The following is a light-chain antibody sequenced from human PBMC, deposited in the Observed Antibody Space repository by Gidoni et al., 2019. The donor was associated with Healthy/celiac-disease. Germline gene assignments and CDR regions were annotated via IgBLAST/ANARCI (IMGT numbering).Light chain of an antibody. Sequence: DIQMTQSPSSLSASVGDRVTITCQASQDISNYLNWYQQKPGKVPKLLIYDASNLETGVPSRFSGSGSGKDFTFTISSLQPEDIATYYCQQYDNLPRSTFGPGTKVDIK. CDR3: QQYDNLPRST. CDR2: DAS. CDR1: QDISNY. J-gene: IGKJ3*01. V-gene: IGKV1-33*01.